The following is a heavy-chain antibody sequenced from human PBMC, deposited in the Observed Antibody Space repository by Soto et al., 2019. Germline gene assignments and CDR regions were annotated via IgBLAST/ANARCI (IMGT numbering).Heavy chain of an antibody. CDR1: GFTFSTFE. Sequence: PGGSLRLSCAASGFTFSTFEMSWVRQAPGKGLEWVSYISSSGSTIYYADSVRGRFTISRDNAKNSLYLQMNSLRAEDTAVYYCARASTAFWSPSLGAFDIWGQGTMVTVSS. J-gene: IGHJ3*02. D-gene: IGHD2-8*02. CDR3: ARASTAFWSPSLGAFDI. CDR2: ISSSGSTI. V-gene: IGHV3-48*03.